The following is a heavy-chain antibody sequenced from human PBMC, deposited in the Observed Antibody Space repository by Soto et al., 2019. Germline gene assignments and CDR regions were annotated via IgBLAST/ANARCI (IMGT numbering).Heavy chain of an antibody. D-gene: IGHD3-3*01. J-gene: IGHJ4*02. V-gene: IGHV4-59*01. Sequence: PSETLSLTCTVSGGSISSYYWSWIRQPPGKGLEWIGYIYYSGSTNYNPSLKSRVTISVDTSKNQFSLKLSSVTAADTAVYYCARGAPSITIFGVVILPFDYWGQGTLVTVSS. CDR3: ARGAPSITIFGVVILPFDY. CDR2: IYYSGST. CDR1: GGSISSYY.